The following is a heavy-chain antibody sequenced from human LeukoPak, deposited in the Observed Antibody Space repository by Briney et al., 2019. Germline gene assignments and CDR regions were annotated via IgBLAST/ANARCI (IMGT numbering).Heavy chain of an antibody. CDR2: LSSSSTTI. D-gene: IGHD3-10*01. V-gene: IGHV3-48*01. CDR1: GFAFSSYG. J-gene: IGHJ4*02. CDR3: ATPYYGSENFLGY. Sequence: GGSLRLSRAASGFAFSSYGMNWVRQAPGKGLEWVSYLSSSSTTIYSADSVKGRFTISRDNAKSSLYLQMNSLRAEDTAVYYCATPYYGSENFLGYWGQGTLVTVSS.